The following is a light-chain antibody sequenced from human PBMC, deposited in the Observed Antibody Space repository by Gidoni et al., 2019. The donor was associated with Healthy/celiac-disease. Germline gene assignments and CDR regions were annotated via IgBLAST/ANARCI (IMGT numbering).Light chain of an antibody. CDR2: EGS. J-gene: IGLJ2*01. V-gene: IGLV2-23*01. CDR1: SSDVGSYNL. CDR3: CSYAGSSTLV. Sequence: SALTQTASVYGSPGQSITISCTGTSSDVGSYNLVSWYQQHPGKAPKLMIYEGSKRPSGVSNRFSGSKSCNTASLTISGLQAEDEADYYCCSYAGSSTLVVGGGTKLTVL.